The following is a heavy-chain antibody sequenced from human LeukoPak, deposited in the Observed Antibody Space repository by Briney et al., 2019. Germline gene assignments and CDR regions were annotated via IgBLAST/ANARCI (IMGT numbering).Heavy chain of an antibody. Sequence: GGSLRLSCAASGFTFSSYAMSWVRQAPGKGLEWVSAISGSGGSTYYADSVKGRFTISRDNSKNTLYLQMNSLKTEDTAVYYCTRGAPQADVDIWGQGTMVTVSS. CDR3: TRGAPQADVDI. CDR2: ISGSGGST. CDR1: GFTFSSYA. D-gene: IGHD1-26*01. J-gene: IGHJ3*02. V-gene: IGHV3-23*01.